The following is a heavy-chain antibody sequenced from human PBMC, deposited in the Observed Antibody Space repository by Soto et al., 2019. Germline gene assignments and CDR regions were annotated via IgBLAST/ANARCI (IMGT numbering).Heavy chain of an antibody. CDR3: ARDLDGLHDDTSGPFPRPG. Sequence: SETLSLTCTVSGGSISSGDYYWSWIRQAPGRGLEWIGYIHSSGSIYYNPSLKSRATMSIDTAGNQFSLKVSSVTVADTAVYYCARDLDGLHDDTSGPFPRPGWGQGTLVT. CDR2: IHSSGSI. J-gene: IGHJ1*01. V-gene: IGHV4-30-4*01. CDR1: GGSISSGDYY. D-gene: IGHD3-22*01.